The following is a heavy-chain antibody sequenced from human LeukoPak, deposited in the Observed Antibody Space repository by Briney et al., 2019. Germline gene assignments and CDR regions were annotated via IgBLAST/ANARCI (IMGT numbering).Heavy chain of an antibody. CDR3: TRSRFSSSSGNDY. J-gene: IGHJ4*02. D-gene: IGHD6-6*01. Sequence: GGSLRISCAASGFTFSSYWMHWVRQAPGKGLEWVSRINSDGSTTSYADSVKGRITISRDNAKNTLYLQINSLRGEDTAVYYCTRSRFSSSSGNDYWGQGTLVTVSS. CDR2: INSDGSTT. CDR1: GFTFSSYW. V-gene: IGHV3-74*01.